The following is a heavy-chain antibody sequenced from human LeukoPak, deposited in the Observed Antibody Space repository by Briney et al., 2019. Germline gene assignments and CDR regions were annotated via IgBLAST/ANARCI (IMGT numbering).Heavy chain of an antibody. D-gene: IGHD3-22*01. Sequence: GGSLRLSCAASGLTFSIYAMSWVRQAPGKGLQWVSSITSRGESTWYVDSVKGRFTTTRDNSENTLYLQMHSLRAEDTAVYYCARDRPNYYGSDGHYYRRDGDYWGRGTLVSVSS. V-gene: IGHV3-23*01. CDR3: ARDRPNYYGSDGHYYRRDGDY. CDR1: GLTFSIYA. J-gene: IGHJ4*02. CDR2: ITSRGEST.